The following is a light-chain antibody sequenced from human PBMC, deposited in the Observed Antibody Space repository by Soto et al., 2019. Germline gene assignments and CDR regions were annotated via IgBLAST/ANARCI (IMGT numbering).Light chain of an antibody. CDR1: SSDVGGYNY. J-gene: IGLJ2*01. Sequence: QSALTQPRSVSGSPGQSVTISCTGTSSDVGGYNYVSWYQQHPGKALKLMIYDVSKRPSGVPDRFSGSKSGNTASLTISGLQAEDEADYYCCSYAGSYTLFGGGTQLTVL. CDR2: DVS. V-gene: IGLV2-11*01. CDR3: CSYAGSYTL.